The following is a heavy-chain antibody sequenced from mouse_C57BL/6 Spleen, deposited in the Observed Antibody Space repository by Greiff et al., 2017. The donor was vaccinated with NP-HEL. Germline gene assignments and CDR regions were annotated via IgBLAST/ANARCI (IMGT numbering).Heavy chain of an antibody. CDR3: ARVHSNYWYFDV. Sequence: QVQLQQPGAELVMPGASVKLSCKASGYTFTSYWMHWVKQRPGQGLEWIGEIDPSDSYTNYNQKFKGKSTLTVDKSSSTAYMQLSSLTSEDSAVYYCARVHSNYWYFDVWGTGTTVTVSS. V-gene: IGHV1-69*01. D-gene: IGHD2-5*01. CDR2: IDPSDSYT. J-gene: IGHJ1*03. CDR1: GYTFTSYW.